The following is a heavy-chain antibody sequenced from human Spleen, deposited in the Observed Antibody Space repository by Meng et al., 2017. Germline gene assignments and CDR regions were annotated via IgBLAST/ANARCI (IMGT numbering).Heavy chain of an antibody. CDR1: GGSFSSYY. J-gene: IGHJ4*02. D-gene: IGHD4-11*01. V-gene: IGHV4-34*01. CDR2: INPSGGT. Sequence: SETLSLTCAVYGGSFSSYYWSWIRQPPGKGLEWIGEINPSGGTNYNPSLESRATISVDTSQNNLSLKLSSVTAADSAVYYCARGPTTMAHDFDYWGQGTLVTVSS. CDR3: ARGPTTMAHDFDY.